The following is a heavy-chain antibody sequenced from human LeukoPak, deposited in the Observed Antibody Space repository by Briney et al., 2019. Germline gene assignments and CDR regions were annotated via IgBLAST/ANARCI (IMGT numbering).Heavy chain of an antibody. CDR1: GFTFSSYG. V-gene: IGHV3-33*01. D-gene: IGHD2-8*01. Sequence: PGGSLRLSCAASGFTFSSYGMHWVRQAPGKGLEWVAVIWYDGTNKYYADSVKGRFTISRDNSKNTLYLQMNSLRAEDTAVYYCARDRTYCTNGVCYFRAFDIRGQGTMVTVSS. J-gene: IGHJ3*02. CDR2: IWYDGTNK. CDR3: ARDRTYCTNGVCYFRAFDI.